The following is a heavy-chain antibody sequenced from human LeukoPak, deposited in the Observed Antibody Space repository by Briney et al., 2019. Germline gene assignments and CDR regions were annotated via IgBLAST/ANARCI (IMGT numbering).Heavy chain of an antibody. V-gene: IGHV1-2*02. D-gene: IGHD3-10*01. CDR3: ARSYYGSGSSRFEP. J-gene: IGHJ5*02. CDR2: INPNSGGT. CDR1: GYTFTGYY. Sequence: ASVKVSCKASGYTFTGYYMHWVRQAPGQGLEWMGWINPNSGGTNYAQKFQGRVTMTRDTSISTAYMELSRLRSDDTAVYYCARSYYGSGSSRFEPWGQGTLVTVSS.